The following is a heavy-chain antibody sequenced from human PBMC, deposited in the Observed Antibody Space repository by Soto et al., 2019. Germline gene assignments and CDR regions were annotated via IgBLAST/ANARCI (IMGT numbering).Heavy chain of an antibody. Sequence: PGGSLRLSCTASGFTFGDYAMSWVRQAPGKGLEWVGFIRSKAYGGTTEYAASVKGRFTISRDDSKSIAYLQMNSLKTEDTAVYYCTREDYCSGGSCSLGTRPGITGTTRSYWGQGTLVTVYS. J-gene: IGHJ4*02. CDR1: GFTFGDYA. D-gene: IGHD2-15*01. CDR3: TREDYCSGGSCSLGTRPGITGTTRSY. V-gene: IGHV3-49*04. CDR2: IRSKAYGGTT.